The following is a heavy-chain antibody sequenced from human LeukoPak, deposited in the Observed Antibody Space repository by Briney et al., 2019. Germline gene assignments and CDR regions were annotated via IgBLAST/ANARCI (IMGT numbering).Heavy chain of an antibody. Sequence: GSLRLSCAASGFTFSSYSMNWVRQAPGKGLEWVAYISTSSSTIYYADSVKGRFTISRDNAKNSLYLQMHSLRDEDTAVYYCARGYLYFDYWGQGTLVTVSS. CDR3: ARGYLYFDY. CDR2: ISTSSSTI. D-gene: IGHD2-2*01. J-gene: IGHJ4*02. V-gene: IGHV3-48*02. CDR1: GFTFSSYS.